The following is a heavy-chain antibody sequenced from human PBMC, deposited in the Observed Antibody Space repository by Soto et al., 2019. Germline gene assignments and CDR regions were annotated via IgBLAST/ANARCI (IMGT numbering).Heavy chain of an antibody. CDR2: IIPIFGTA. CDR1: VGTFSRYA. V-gene: IGHV1-69*13. J-gene: IGHJ6*02. D-gene: IGHD6-6*01. Sequence: SVKVSCRSPVGTFSRYAISWVRQAPGQGLEWMGGIIPIFGTANYAQKFQGRVTITADESTSTAYMELSSLRSEYTAVYYCERVVENYYYYYGMDVWGQGTTVTVSS. CDR3: ERVVENYYYYYGMDV.